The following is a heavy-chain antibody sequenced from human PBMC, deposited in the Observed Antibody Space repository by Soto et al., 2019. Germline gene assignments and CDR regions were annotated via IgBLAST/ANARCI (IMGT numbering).Heavy chain of an antibody. V-gene: IGHV1-18*01. D-gene: IGHD6-19*01. CDR1: GYTFTSYG. J-gene: IGHJ4*02. CDR2: ISAYNGNT. Sequence: QVQLVQSGAEVKKPGASVKVSCKASGYTFTSYGISWVRQAPGQGLEWMGWISAYNGNTNYAQKLQGRVTMTTDTSTSTAYMELRSLRSDDTAVYYCARDINGPFIGIAVAGPYFDYWGQGTLVTVSS. CDR3: ARDINGPFIGIAVAGPYFDY.